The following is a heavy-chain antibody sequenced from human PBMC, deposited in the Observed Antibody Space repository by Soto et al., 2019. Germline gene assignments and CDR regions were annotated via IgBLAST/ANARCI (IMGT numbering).Heavy chain of an antibody. CDR2: ILYDGSKK. Sequence: GGSLRLSCVASGFNLNTYGIYWVRRAPGKGLQWVAQILYDGSKKHYADSVKGRFTITRDNSKNTVYLQMDSLRVDDTAMYYCVRDLALMADYWGQGTLVTVSS. J-gene: IGHJ4*02. D-gene: IGHD3-16*01. CDR3: VRDLALMADY. V-gene: IGHV3-30*03. CDR1: GFNLNTYG.